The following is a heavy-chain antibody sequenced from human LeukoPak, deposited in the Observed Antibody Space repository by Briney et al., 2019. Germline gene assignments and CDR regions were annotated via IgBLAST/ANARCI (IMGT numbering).Heavy chain of an antibody. CDR2: INPNSGGT. V-gene: IGHV1-2*02. J-gene: IGHJ5*02. CDR3: ARDRGSYGDYWFDP. D-gene: IGHD4-17*01. CDR1: GYTFTGYY. Sequence: ASVKVSCKASGYTFTGYYMHWVRQAPGQGLEWMGWINPNSGGTNYAQKFQGRVTMTRDTSISTAYMELSRLRSDDTAVYYCARDRGSYGDYWFDPWGQGTLVTDSS.